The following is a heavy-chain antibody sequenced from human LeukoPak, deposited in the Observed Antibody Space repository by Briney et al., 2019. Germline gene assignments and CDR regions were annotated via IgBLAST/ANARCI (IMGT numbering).Heavy chain of an antibody. CDR2: ITHSGST. D-gene: IGHD3-3*01. V-gene: IGHV4-34*01. CDR3: ARGGSGTIFGVVIMKQAGNYFDY. Sequence: PSEPLSLTCAVYGASFSGYYWSGVRQPPGKRLEWIGEITHSGSTNYNPSLKSRVTISVDTSKNKFSLKLRSVTAADTAVYYCARGGSGTIFGVVIMKQAGNYFDYGGQGTLVTVSS. CDR1: GASFSGYY. J-gene: IGHJ4*02.